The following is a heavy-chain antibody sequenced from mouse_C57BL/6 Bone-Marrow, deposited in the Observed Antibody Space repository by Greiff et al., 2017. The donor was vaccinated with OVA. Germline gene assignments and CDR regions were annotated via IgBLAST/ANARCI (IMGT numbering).Heavy chain of an antibody. J-gene: IGHJ3*01. CDR3: AGCNYSTWFAY. V-gene: IGHV1-55*01. CDR2: IDPGSGST. CDR1: GYTFTSYW. D-gene: IGHD2-1*01. Sequence: VQLQQPGAELVKPGASVKMSCKASGYTFTSYWIPWVKQRPGQGLEWIGDIDPGSGSTNYNEKFKGKATLTVDTSSSTAYMQRSSLTSEDSAVSDCAGCNYSTWFAYWGQGTLVTVSA.